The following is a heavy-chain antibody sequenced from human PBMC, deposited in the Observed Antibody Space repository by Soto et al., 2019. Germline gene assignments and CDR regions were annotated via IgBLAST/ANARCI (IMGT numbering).Heavy chain of an antibody. CDR1: AVTFTGYG. CDR2: IRFDGSNI. CDR3: ARDGVGSTAYCGYFDF. J-gene: IGHJ4*02. Sequence: QVELVESGGGVVQPGRSLRLSCAASAVTFTGYGMHWVRQAPGKGLEWVAVIRFDGSNIYYADSVKGRFTISRDNARNMLYPQLNSLRAEDTAVYYCARDGVGSTAYCGYFDFWGLGTLVTVSS. D-gene: IGHD1-26*01. V-gene: IGHV3-33*01.